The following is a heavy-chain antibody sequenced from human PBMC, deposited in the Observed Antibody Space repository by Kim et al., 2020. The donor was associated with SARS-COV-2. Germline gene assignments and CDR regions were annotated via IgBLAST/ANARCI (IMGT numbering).Heavy chain of an antibody. CDR2: IGTAGDT. J-gene: IGHJ6*02. D-gene: IGHD6-19*01. Sequence: GGSPRLSCAASGFTFSNYDMHWVRQATGKGLEWVSGIGTAGDTYYPGSVKGRFTISRENAKNSLYLQMNSPRAGDTAVYYCARDRKGSRYSSGWYSWHYYCMDVWGQGTTLTVSS. CDR3: ARDRKGSRYSSGWYSWHYYCMDV. CDR1: GFTFSNYD. V-gene: IGHV3-13*01.